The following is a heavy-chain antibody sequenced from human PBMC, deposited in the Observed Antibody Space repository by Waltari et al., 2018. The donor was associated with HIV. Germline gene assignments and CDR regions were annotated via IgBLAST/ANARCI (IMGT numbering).Heavy chain of an antibody. V-gene: IGHV3-74*01. Sequence: EVQLVESGGGLVQPGGSLRLSCAASGFPFSSYWMYWVRQAPWKGLVWVSRIDNDGSSTIYADSVKGRFTISRDNAKNTLYLQMNSLSAEDTAVYYCARGRPYGLDVWGQGTTVTVSS. CDR3: ARGRPYGLDV. CDR1: GFPFSSYW. J-gene: IGHJ6*02. CDR2: IDNDGSST.